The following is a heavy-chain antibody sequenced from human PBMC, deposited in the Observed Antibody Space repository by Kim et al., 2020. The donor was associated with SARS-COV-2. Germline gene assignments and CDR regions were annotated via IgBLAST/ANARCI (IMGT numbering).Heavy chain of an antibody. Sequence: SETLSLTCSVSGVSIISGGYYWSWIRHLPGKGLECVGYISYSGISYHNPFNPSLKSRVSISADTSKNQFSLRLSSVTAADTAVYYCATLRQLNFDPWGQGTLVTVSS. CDR1: GVSIISGGYY. J-gene: IGHJ5*02. CDR3: ATLRQLNFDP. V-gene: IGHV4-31*03. CDR2: ISYSGIS. D-gene: IGHD5-18*01.